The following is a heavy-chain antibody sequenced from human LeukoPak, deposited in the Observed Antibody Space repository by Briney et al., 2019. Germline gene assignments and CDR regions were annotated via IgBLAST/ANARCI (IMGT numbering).Heavy chain of an antibody. CDR1: GYTFTSHF. D-gene: IGHD3-22*01. J-gene: IGHJ3*02. Sequence: ASVKVSCKASGYTFTSHFMHWVRQAPGQGLEWMGIINPRGGSTSYTQKFPGRVTMTRDTSTSTVYMELSSLRSEDTAVYYCARVKSYYYDTSDKDAFDIWGQGTIVTVSS. CDR3: ARVKSYYYDTSDKDAFDI. V-gene: IGHV1-46*01. CDR2: INPRGGST.